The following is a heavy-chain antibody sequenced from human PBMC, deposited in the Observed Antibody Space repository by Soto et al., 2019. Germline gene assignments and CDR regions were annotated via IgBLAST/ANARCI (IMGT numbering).Heavy chain of an antibody. D-gene: IGHD1-7*01. CDR1: GGSISSYY. V-gene: IGHV4-59*08. CDR2: IYYSGST. CDR3: ASNTWNYVTSRDY. Sequence: SETLSLTCTASGGSISSYYWSWIRQPPGKGLEWIGYIYYSGSTNYNPSLKSRVTISVDTSKNQFSLQLNSVTPEDTAVYYCASNTWNYVTSRDYWGQGILVTVSS. J-gene: IGHJ4*02.